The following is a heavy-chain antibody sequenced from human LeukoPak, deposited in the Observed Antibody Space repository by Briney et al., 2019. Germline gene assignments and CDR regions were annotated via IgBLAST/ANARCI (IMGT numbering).Heavy chain of an antibody. CDR3: ARDRGDYGDHLDY. Sequence: SETLSLTCTVSGYSISSGYYWGWIRPPPGKGLEWIGSIYHSGSTYYNPSLKSRVTISVDTSKNQFSLKLSSVTAADTAVYYCARDRGDYGDHLDYWGQGTLVTVSS. V-gene: IGHV4-38-2*02. CDR2: IYHSGST. J-gene: IGHJ4*02. CDR1: GYSISSGYY. D-gene: IGHD4-17*01.